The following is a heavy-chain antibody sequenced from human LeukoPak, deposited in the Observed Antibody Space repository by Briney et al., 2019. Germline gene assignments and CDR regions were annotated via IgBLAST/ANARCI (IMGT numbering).Heavy chain of an antibody. J-gene: IGHJ6*03. CDR2: LYTSGST. CDR3: ARWGSDFWGVLRTHHQYYYMDV. CDR1: GGSISSYH. V-gene: IGHV4-59*01. Sequence: SETLSLTCTVSGGSISSYHWSWIRQPPGEGLEWIGFLYTSGSTNYNPSLKSRVIISVDTSKSQFSLELNSVTAADTAVYYCARWGSDFWGVLRTHHQYYYMDVWGKGTTVTVSS. D-gene: IGHD3-3*01.